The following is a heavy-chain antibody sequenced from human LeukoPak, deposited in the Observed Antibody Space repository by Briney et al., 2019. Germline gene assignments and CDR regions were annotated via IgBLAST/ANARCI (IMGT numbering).Heavy chain of an antibody. CDR3: ASGLNYDFLGYYGMDV. CDR1: GFTFSDYY. CDR2: ISSSGSTI. D-gene: IGHD3-3*01. J-gene: IGHJ6*02. Sequence: PGGSLRLSCAASGFTFSDYYMSWIRQAPGKGLEWVSYISSSGSTIYYADSVKGRFTISRDNAKNSLYLQMNSLRAEDTAVYYCASGLNYDFLGYYGMDVWGQGTTVTVSS. V-gene: IGHV3-11*01.